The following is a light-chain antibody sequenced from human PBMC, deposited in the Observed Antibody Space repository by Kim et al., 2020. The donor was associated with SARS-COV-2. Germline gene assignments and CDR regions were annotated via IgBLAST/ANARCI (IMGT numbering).Light chain of an antibody. CDR2: AAS. J-gene: IGKJ4*01. CDR1: EGIDKD. Sequence: EAVGDRVTITCRESEGIDKDLAWYQQKPGSAPKRLIYAASTLQSGVPSRFSGSGSWTEFTLTISSMQPEEFATYYCLQYNSYPITFGGGTKVDIK. CDR3: LQYNSYPIT. V-gene: IGKV1-17*01.